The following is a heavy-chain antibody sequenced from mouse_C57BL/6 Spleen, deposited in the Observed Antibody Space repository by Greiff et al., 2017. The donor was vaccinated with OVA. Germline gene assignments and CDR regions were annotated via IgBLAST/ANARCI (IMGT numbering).Heavy chain of an antibody. Sequence: QVQLQQPGTDLVKPGASVKLSCKASGYTFTSYWMHWVKQRPGQGLEWIGNINPSNGGTNYNEKFKSKATLTVDKSSSTAYMQLSSLTSEDAAVYYCALGTYDYDGFAYWGQGTLVTVSA. V-gene: IGHV1-53*01. CDR3: ALGTYDYDGFAY. CDR2: INPSNGGT. CDR1: GYTFTSYW. D-gene: IGHD2-4*01. J-gene: IGHJ3*01.